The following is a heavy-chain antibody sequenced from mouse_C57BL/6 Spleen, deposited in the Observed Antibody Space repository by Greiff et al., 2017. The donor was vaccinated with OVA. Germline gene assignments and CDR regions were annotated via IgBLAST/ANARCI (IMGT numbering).Heavy chain of an antibody. CDR1: GYTFTSYW. CDR3: AKHDILPAMDY. Sequence: QVQLQQPGTELVKPGASVKLSCKASGYTFTSYWMHWVKQRPGQGLEWIGIVNPNNGSTNYNEKFESKATLTVNKSSSTAYMKLNNLTSEDSAVYYCAKHDILPAMDYWGQGTSVTVSS. D-gene: IGHD2-3*01. V-gene: IGHV1-53*01. J-gene: IGHJ4*01. CDR2: VNPNNGST.